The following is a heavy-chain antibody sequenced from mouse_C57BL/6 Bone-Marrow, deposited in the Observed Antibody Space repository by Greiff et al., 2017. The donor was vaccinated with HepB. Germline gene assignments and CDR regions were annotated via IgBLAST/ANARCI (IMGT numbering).Heavy chain of an antibody. Sequence: QVQLQQPGAELVRPGSSVKLSCKASGYTFTSYWMHWVKQRPIQGLEWIGNIDPSDSETHYNQKFKDKATLTVDKSSSTAYMQLSSLTSEASAVYYCANDSSGYYFDYWGQGTTLTVSS. CDR1: GYTFTSYW. CDR3: ANDSSGYYFDY. V-gene: IGHV1-52*01. J-gene: IGHJ2*01. CDR2: IDPSDSET. D-gene: IGHD3-2*02.